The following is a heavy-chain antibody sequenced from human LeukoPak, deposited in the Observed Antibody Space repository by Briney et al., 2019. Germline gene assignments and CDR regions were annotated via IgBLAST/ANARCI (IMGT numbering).Heavy chain of an antibody. CDR1: GFTFTTYA. D-gene: IGHD3-22*01. CDR2: ISGSGGNA. V-gene: IGHV3-23*01. CDR3: ARRAYDSSGFVL. J-gene: IGHJ2*01. Sequence: PGGSLRLSCAASGFTFTTYALSWVRQAPGKGLEWVSAISGSGGNAYYTDPVKGRFAISRDNSKNTLYLQMNSLRAEDTAIYYCARRAYDSSGFVLWGRGTLVTVSS.